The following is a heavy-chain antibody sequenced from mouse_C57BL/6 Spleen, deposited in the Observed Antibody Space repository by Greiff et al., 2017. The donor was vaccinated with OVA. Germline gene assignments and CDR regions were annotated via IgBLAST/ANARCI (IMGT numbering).Heavy chain of an antibody. V-gene: IGHV1-26*01. Sequence: EVKLQQSGPELVKPGASVKISCKASGYTFTDYYMNWVKQSHGKSLEWIGDINPNNGGTSYNQKFKGKATLTVDKSSSTAYMELRSLTSEDSAVYYCARRNWDYWGQGTTLTVSS. CDR3: ARRNWDY. CDR2: INPNNGGT. D-gene: IGHD4-1*01. J-gene: IGHJ2*01. CDR1: GYTFTDYY.